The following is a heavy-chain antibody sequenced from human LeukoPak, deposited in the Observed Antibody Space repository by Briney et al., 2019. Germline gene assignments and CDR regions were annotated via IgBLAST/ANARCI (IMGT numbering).Heavy chain of an antibody. CDR2: INPNSGGT. J-gene: IGHJ4*02. CDR1: GYTFTGYY. D-gene: IGHD6-13*01. Sequence: GASVKVSCKASGYTFTGYYMHWVGQAPGQGLEGMGWINPNSGGTNYPQKFQGRVTMTRDTSISTAYMELSRLRSDDTAVYYCARVPGYSSSWYQYWGQGTLVTVSS. CDR3: ARVPGYSSSWYQY. V-gene: IGHV1-2*02.